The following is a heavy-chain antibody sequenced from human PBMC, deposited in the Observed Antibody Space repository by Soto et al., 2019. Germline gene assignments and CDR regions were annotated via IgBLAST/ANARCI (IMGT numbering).Heavy chain of an antibody. Sequence: SETLSLTCAVSGVSISSSNWWSLVRQPPGKGLEWIGEIYHSGSTNYNPSLKSRVTISVDKSKNQFSLKLSSVTAADTAVYYCARGHSSGWYDFDYWGQGTLVTVSS. V-gene: IGHV4-4*02. CDR3: ARGHSSGWYDFDY. CDR2: IYHSGST. CDR1: GVSISSSNW. D-gene: IGHD6-19*01. J-gene: IGHJ4*02.